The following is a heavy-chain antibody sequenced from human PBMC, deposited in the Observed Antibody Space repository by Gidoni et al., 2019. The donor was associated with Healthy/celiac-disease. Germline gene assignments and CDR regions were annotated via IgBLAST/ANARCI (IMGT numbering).Heavy chain of an antibody. Sequence: EVPLLASGGGLVQPGGSLRLSCPASGSTFSSDAMSWVRQAPWKGLECVSAIGGSGGSTYYADSVKGRFTISRDNSKNTLYLQMNSLRAEDTAVYYCAKYIPVDVGVYDYWGQGTLVTVSS. CDR3: AKYIPVDVGVYDY. J-gene: IGHJ4*02. V-gene: IGHV3-23*01. D-gene: IGHD2-15*01. CDR1: GSTFSSDA. CDR2: IGGSGGST.